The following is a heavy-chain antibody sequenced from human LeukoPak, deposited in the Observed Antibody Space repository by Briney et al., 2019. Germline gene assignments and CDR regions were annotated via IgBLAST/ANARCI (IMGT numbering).Heavy chain of an antibody. CDR1: GFTFSSYS. D-gene: IGHD5-24*01. J-gene: IGHJ6*02. V-gene: IGHV3-48*04. Sequence: PGGSLRLSCAASGFTFSSYSMNWVRQAPGKGLEWVSYISSSSSTIYYADSVKGRFTISRDNAKNSLYLQMNSLRAEDTAVYYCASVEMATILGYYYYYGMDVWGQGTTVTVSS. CDR2: ISSSSSTI. CDR3: ASVEMATILGYYYYYGMDV.